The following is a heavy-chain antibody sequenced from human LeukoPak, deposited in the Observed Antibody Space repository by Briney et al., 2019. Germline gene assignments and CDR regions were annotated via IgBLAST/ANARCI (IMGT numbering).Heavy chain of an antibody. CDR1: GYSFTSYW. CDR2: IYPGDSDT. CDR3: ARQGEVAAADYDY. Sequence: GGSLKISCKGSGYSFTSYWIGWVRQMPGKGLEWMGIIYPGDSDTRYSPSFQGQVTISADKSISTAYLQWSSLKASDTAMYYCARQGEVAAADYDYWGQGTLVTVSS. J-gene: IGHJ4*02. D-gene: IGHD6-13*01. V-gene: IGHV5-51*01.